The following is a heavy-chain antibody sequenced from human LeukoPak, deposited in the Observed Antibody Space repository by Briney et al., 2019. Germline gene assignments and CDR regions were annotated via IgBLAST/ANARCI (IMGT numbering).Heavy chain of an antibody. V-gene: IGHV3-30*18. Sequence: PGGSLRLSCAASGFTFSSYGMHWVRQAPGKELEWVAVISYDGSNKYYADSVKGRFTISRDNSKNTLYLQMNSLRAEDTAVYYCAKWGDFDVLTGYYVPDFWGQGTLVTVSS. CDR1: GFTFSSYG. J-gene: IGHJ4*02. CDR3: AKWGDFDVLTGYYVPDF. CDR2: ISYDGSNK. D-gene: IGHD3-9*01.